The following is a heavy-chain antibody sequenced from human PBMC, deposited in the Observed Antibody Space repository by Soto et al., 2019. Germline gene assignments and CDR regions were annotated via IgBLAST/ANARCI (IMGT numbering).Heavy chain of an antibody. CDR3: ARDVIQAAVAGRVY. Sequence: GGSLRLSCAASGFTFSDYYMSWIRQAPGKGLEWVSYISSSGSTIYYADSVKGRFTISRDNAKNSLYLQMNSLRAEDTAAYYCARDVIQAAVAGRVYWGQGTLVTVSS. CDR1: GFTFSDYY. D-gene: IGHD6-19*01. CDR2: ISSSGSTI. J-gene: IGHJ4*02. V-gene: IGHV3-11*01.